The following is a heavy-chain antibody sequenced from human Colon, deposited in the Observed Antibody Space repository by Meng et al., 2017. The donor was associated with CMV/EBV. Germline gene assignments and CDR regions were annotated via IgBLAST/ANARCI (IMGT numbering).Heavy chain of an antibody. Sequence: QVQLVQSGAAVKKPGASVKVSCEASRYTFTRYDINWLRQAAGQGLEWMGWMNPLSGKTAFAQKFQCRVTMTRNTSINVAYMELSRLTSDDTALYYCARGLLLWGQGTLVTVSS. V-gene: IGHV1-8*01. CDR3: ARGLLL. D-gene: IGHD2-21*01. CDR2: MNPLSGKT. J-gene: IGHJ4*02. CDR1: RYTFTRYD.